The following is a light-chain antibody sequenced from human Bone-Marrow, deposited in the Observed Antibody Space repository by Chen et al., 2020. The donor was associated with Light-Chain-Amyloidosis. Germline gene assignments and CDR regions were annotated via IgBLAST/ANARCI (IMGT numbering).Light chain of an antibody. J-gene: IGLJ2*01. CDR1: NSNIASNY. CDR2: DSD. Sequence: QSVLTQPPSVSAAPGQEVTISCSGSNSNIASNYVSWYQHLPGPAPKLLIYDSDNRPSGIPDRFSGSKSGTSATLGITGLQTGDEADYYCEAWDSSLSAVVFSGGTKLTVL. CDR3: EAWDSSLSAVV. V-gene: IGLV1-51*01.